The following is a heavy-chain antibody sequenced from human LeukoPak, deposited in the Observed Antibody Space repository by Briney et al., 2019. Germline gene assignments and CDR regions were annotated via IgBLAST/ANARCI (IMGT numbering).Heavy chain of an antibody. V-gene: IGHV4-59*01. D-gene: IGHD4-17*01. Sequence: SETLSLTCTVSGGSISSYYWSWIRQPPGRGLEWMGYIYDSGSTNYNPSLKSRVTISVDTSKNQFSLKLSSMTAADTAVYYCARAEDSGDYVLDYWGQGTLVTVSS. J-gene: IGHJ4*02. CDR2: IYDSGST. CDR3: ARAEDSGDYVLDY. CDR1: GGSISSYY.